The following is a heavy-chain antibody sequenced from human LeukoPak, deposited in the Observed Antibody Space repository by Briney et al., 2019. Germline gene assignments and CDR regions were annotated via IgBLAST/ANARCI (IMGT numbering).Heavy chain of an antibody. CDR3: ARDRPDGDYAGY. Sequence: GGSLRLSCAASGFSFISYWMSWVRQAPGKGLEWVANIKQDGSAKNYVDSVKGRFTISRDNAKNSLYLQMNSLRAEDTAVYYCARDRPDGDYAGYWGQGTLVTVSS. CDR1: GFSFISYW. D-gene: IGHD4-17*01. V-gene: IGHV3-7*01. CDR2: IKQDGSAK. J-gene: IGHJ4*02.